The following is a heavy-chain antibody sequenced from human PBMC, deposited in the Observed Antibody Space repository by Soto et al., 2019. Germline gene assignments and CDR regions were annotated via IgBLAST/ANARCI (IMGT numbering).Heavy chain of an antibody. D-gene: IGHD3-9*01. CDR3: ARPGDILTDYYYYYGMDV. J-gene: IGHJ6*02. V-gene: IGHV3-66*04. CDR2: SCSGGSI. Sequence: GGSLRLSCAASGFTVISNYMSWVLQAPWKGLEWVSVSCSGGSIYYADSVKGRFTISRDNAKNTLYLQMNSLRAEDTAVYYCARPGDILTDYYYYYGMDVWGQGTTVTVSS. CDR1: GFTVISNY.